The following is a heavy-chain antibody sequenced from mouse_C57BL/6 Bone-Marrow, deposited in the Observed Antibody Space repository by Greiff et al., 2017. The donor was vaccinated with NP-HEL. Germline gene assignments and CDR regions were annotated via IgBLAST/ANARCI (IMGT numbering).Heavy chain of an antibody. Sequence: EVKLVESGGGLVKPGGSLKLSCAASGFTFSSYAMSWVRQTPEKRLEWVATISDGGSYTYYPANVKGRFTISRDNAKNNLYLQMSHLKSEDTAMYYCARDRGPGSYYAMDYWGQGTSVTVSS. CDR2: ISDGGSYT. CDR3: ARDRGPGSYYAMDY. D-gene: IGHD4-1*01. V-gene: IGHV5-4*01. CDR1: GFTFSSYA. J-gene: IGHJ4*01.